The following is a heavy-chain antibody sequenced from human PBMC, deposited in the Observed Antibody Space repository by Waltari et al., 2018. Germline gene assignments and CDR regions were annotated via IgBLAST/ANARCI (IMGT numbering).Heavy chain of an antibody. V-gene: IGHV4-59*01. CDR3: ARSSSWYVDY. D-gene: IGHD6-13*01. Sequence: QVQLQESGPGLVKPSETLSLTCTVSGGSISSYYWRWIRQPPGKGLEWIGYIYYSGSTNYNPSLKSRVTISVDTSKNQFSLKLSSVTAADTAVYYCARSSSWYVDYWGQGTLVTVSS. CDR2: IYYSGST. CDR1: GGSISSYY. J-gene: IGHJ4*02.